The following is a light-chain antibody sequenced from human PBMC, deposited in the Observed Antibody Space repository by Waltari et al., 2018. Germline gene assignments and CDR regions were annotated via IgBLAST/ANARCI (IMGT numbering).Light chain of an antibody. V-gene: IGLV1-40*01. CDR2: GNI. Sequence: QSVLTQPPSVSGAPGQRVTISCTGSWSNPGDGFGVHWDQQIPGGAPKLLIYGNINRPSGVPDRFSGSKSGTSASLAITGLQAEDEADYYCQSYDSRLSGYVFGTATTVTVL. CDR3: QSYDSRLSGYV. J-gene: IGLJ1*01. CDR1: WSNPGDGFG.